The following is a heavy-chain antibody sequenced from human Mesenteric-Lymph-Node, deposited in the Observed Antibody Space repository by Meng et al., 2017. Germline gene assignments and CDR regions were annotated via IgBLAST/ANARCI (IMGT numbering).Heavy chain of an antibody. Sequence: HPEESGPGLWKPPGNLSLTCADPGGSNSISTWWSWVRQPPGKGLEWIGEIYHSGGTNYNQYLRGRVTISLDKSKNQFSLTLRSVTAADTAVYYCARDPYATGWAGWGQGTLVTVSS. V-gene: IGHV4-4*03. J-gene: IGHJ4*02. CDR3: ARDPYATGWAG. D-gene: IGHD6-19*01. CDR2: IYHSGGT. CDR1: GGSNSISTW.